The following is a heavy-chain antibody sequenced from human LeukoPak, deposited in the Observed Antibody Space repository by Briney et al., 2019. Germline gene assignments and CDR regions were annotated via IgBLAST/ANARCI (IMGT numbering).Heavy chain of an antibody. CDR2: ISYDGSNE. CDR1: GFTFSYYA. CDR3: ARGSSYSGSYIGY. V-gene: IGHV3-30-3*01. D-gene: IGHD1-26*01. J-gene: IGHJ4*02. Sequence: GGSLRLSCAASGFTFSYYAMHWVRQAPGKGLEWVAVISYDGSNEYYADSVKGRFTISRDNSKNTLYLQMNSLRAEDTAVYYCARGSSYSGSYIGYWGQGTLVTVSS.